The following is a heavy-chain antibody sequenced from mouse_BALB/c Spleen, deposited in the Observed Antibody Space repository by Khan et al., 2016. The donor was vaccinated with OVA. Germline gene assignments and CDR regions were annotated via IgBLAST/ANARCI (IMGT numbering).Heavy chain of an antibody. J-gene: IGHJ4*01. CDR3: ARVGYNGTMDC. CDR1: GFTFTNYG. Sequence: QVPLQQSGPELKKPGETVQISCKASGFTFTNYGMNWVRQAPGKGLKWMGWINTYTGEPPFTDDFKGRFAFSLETSASTAYLQINSLKHEDTATYFCARVGYNGTMDCWGQGTSVTVSS. CDR2: INTYTGEP. D-gene: IGHD2-14*01. V-gene: IGHV9-3-1*01.